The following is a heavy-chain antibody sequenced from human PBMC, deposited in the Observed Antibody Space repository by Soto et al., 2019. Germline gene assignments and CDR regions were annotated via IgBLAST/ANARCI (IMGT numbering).Heavy chain of an antibody. CDR2: TSYDGSNT. CDR3: ARWGTTGGLDV. CDR1: GFTFRSFV. Sequence: QVQLVESGGGVVQPGTSLRLSCVGSGFTFRSFVIHWVRQAPGKGLEWVALTSYDGSNTYYDDSVKGRFTISRDNSRNTVDLQRDSRRLEDTALYYCARWGTTGGLDVWGQGTLVSVSS. D-gene: IGHD3-16*01. V-gene: IGHV3-30*19. J-gene: IGHJ4*02.